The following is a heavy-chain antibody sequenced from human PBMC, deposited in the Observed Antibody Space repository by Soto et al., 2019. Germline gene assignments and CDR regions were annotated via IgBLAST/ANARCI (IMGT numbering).Heavy chain of an antibody. J-gene: IGHJ4*02. D-gene: IGHD5-18*01. Sequence: GGSLRLSCAASGFTFSSYAMHWVRQAPGKGLEWVAVISYDGSNKYYADSVKGRFTISRDNSKNTLYLQMNSLRAEDTAVYYCAREAYSYGSAYFDYWGQGTLVTVSS. CDR1: GFTFSSYA. CDR2: ISYDGSNK. CDR3: AREAYSYGSAYFDY. V-gene: IGHV3-30-3*01.